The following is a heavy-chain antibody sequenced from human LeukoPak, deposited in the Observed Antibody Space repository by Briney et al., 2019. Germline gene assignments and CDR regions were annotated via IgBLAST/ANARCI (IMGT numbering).Heavy chain of an antibody. V-gene: IGHV1-69*01. J-gene: IGHJ5*02. CDR1: GGTFSSYA. Sequence: SVKVSCKASGGTFSSYAISWVRQAPGQGLEWMGGIIPIFGTANYAQKFQGRVTITADESTSTAYMELSSLRPEDTAVYYCARGIAARPSNWFDPWGQGTLVTVSS. CDR3: ARGIAARPSNWFDP. D-gene: IGHD6-6*01. CDR2: IIPIFGTA.